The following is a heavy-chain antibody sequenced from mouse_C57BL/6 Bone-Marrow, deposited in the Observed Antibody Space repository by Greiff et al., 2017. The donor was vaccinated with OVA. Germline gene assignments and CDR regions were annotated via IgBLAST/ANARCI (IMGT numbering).Heavy chain of an antibody. D-gene: IGHD1-1*01. CDR1: GFTFSDYG. J-gene: IGHJ1*03. CDR3: ARDYYGSRWYFDV. Sequence: EVKLMESGGGLVKPGGSLKLSCAASGFTFSDYGMHWVRQAPEKGLEWVAYISSGSSTIYYADTVKGRFTISRDNAKNTLFLQMTSLRSEDTAMDYCARDYYGSRWYFDVWGTGTTVTVSS. V-gene: IGHV5-17*01. CDR2: ISSGSSTI.